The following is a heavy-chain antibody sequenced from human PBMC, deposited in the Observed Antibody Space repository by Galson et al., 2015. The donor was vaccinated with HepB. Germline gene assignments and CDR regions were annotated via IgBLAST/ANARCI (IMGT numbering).Heavy chain of an antibody. Sequence: SLRLSCAASGFTFSSYAMHWVRQAPGKGLEYVSAISSNGGSTYYADSVKGRFTISRDNSKNTLYLQMSSLRAEDTAVYYCVKAQGHGNSGYEGYWGQGTLVTVSS. J-gene: IGHJ4*02. CDR1: GFTFSSYA. D-gene: IGHD5-12*01. CDR2: ISSNGGST. V-gene: IGHV3-64D*06. CDR3: VKAQGHGNSGYEGY.